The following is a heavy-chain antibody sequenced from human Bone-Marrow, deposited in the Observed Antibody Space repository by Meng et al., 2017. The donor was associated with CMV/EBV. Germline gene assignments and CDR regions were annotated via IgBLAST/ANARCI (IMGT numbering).Heavy chain of an antibody. J-gene: IGHJ6*02. V-gene: IGHV3-21*04. CDR2: ISSSSSYI. CDR3: ASGPDRHPPHYYAMDV. CDR1: GFTFSSYS. Sequence: GESLKISCAASGFTFSSYSMNWVRQAPGKGLEWVSSISSSSSYIYYADSVKGRFTISRDNSKNTLYLQMNSLRAEDTAVYYCASGPDRHPPHYYAMDVWGQGTTVTVSS.